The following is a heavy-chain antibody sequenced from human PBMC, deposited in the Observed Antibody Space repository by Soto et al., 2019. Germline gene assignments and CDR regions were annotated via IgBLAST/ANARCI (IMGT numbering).Heavy chain of an antibody. J-gene: IGHJ4*02. Sequence: QVQMVQSGAEVKKPGASVKGSCKASGHTFTGHHMHWVRQAPGQGLEWRGLIDLDIGDTKYAQKFQGRVTSTSDTSITTAYMELRGLRSDDTAVYYCALEPTGTAGFDYWGQGTLVTVSS. CDR2: IDLDIGDT. V-gene: IGHV1-2*02. D-gene: IGHD2-21*02. CDR1: GHTFTGHH. CDR3: ALEPTGTAGFDY.